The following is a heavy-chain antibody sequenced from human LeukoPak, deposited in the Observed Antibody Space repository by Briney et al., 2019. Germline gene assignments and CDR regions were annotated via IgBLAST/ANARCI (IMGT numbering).Heavy chain of an antibody. J-gene: IGHJ4*02. CDR3: ARINFGDDY. V-gene: IGHV3-66*01. CDR2: IYGSGSA. CDR1: GVTVSNNY. Sequence: GGSLRLSCADSGVTVSNNYINSVRQAPGKGLEWVSLIYGSGSADYADSVKGRFTISRDNSMNTVYLQMNSLRAEDTAVYYCARINFGDDYWGQGTLVTVSS. D-gene: IGHD4-17*01.